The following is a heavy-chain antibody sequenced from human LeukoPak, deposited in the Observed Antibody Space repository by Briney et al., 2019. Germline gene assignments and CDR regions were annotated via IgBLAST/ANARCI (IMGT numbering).Heavy chain of an antibody. V-gene: IGHV3-33*01. D-gene: IGHD4-23*01. Sequence: PGGSLRLSCAASGFTFSSYGMHWVRQAPGKGLEWVAVIRYDGSNKYYADSVKGRFTISRDNSKNTLYLQMNSLRAEDTAVYYCARDMSTGVTPISYAIDVWGQGTMVTVSS. J-gene: IGHJ3*01. CDR1: GFTFSSYG. CDR2: IRYDGSNK. CDR3: ARDMSTGVTPISYAIDV.